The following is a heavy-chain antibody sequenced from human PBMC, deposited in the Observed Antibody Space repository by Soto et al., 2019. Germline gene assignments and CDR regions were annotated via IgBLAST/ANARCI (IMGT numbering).Heavy chain of an antibody. CDR3: AKNLDPYSSGWLDY. J-gene: IGHJ4*02. V-gene: IGHV3-23*01. CDR2: ISGSGGST. CDR1: GFTFSSYA. D-gene: IGHD6-19*01. Sequence: PGGSLRLSCAASGFTFSSYAMSWVRQAPGKGLEWVSAISGSGGSTYYADSVKGRFTISRDNSKNTLYLQMNSLRAEDTAVYYCAKNLDPYSSGWLDYWGQGTLVTVSS.